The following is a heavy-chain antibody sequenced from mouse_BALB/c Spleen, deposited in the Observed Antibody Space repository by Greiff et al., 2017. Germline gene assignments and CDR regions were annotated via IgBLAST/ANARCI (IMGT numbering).Heavy chain of an antibody. J-gene: IGHJ1*01. CDR3: AREGPRYFDV. CDR2: ISSGSSTI. CDR1: GFTFSSFG. V-gene: IGHV5-17*02. Sequence: EVQLQESGGGLVQPGGSRKLSCAASGFTFSSFGMHWVRQAPEKGLEWVAYISSGSSTIYYADTVKGRFTISRDNPKNTLFLQMTSLRSEDTAMYYCAREGPRYFDVWGAGTTVTVSS.